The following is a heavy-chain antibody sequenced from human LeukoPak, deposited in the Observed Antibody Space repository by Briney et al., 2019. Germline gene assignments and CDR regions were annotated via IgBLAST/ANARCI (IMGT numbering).Heavy chain of an antibody. CDR3: ARLSLKVLEWSPTKGKETHYFDY. V-gene: IGHV4-4*02. D-gene: IGHD3-3*01. J-gene: IGHJ4*02. CDR2: IYHSGST. CDR1: GGSISSSHW. Sequence: SETLSLTCAVSGGSISSSHWWSWVRQPPGKGLEWIGEIYHSGSTNYNPSLKSRVTILKDKSKNQFSLRLSSVTAADTAVYYCARLSLKVLEWSPTKGKETHYFDYWGQGTLVTVSS.